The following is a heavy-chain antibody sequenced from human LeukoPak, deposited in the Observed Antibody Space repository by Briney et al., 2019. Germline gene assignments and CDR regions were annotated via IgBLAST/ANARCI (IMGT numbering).Heavy chain of an antibody. D-gene: IGHD2-2*01. CDR2: IKQDGSEK. CDR3: ARASPDCSTTSCYLEDYYYMDV. J-gene: IGHJ6*03. Sequence: GGSLRLSCAASGFTFSSYWMSWVRQAPGKGLEWVANIKQDGSEKYYVDSVKGRFTISRDNAKNALHLQMNSLRAEDTAVLYCARASPDCSTTSCYLEDYYYMDVWGKGTTVTVSS. V-gene: IGHV3-7*01. CDR1: GFTFSSYW.